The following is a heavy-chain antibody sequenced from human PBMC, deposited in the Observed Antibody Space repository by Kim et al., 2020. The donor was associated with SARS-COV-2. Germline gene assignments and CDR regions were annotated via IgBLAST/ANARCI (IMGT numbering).Heavy chain of an antibody. D-gene: IGHD3-22*01. CDR1: GGSISSSSYY. CDR2: IYYSGST. V-gene: IGHV4-39*07. CDR3: ARDTIVVVTHAFDI. Sequence: SETLSLTCTVSGGSISSSSYYWGWIRQPPGKGLEWIGSIYYSGSTYYNPSLKSRVTISVDTSKNQFSLKLSSVTAADTAVYYCARDTIVVVTHAFDIWGQGTMVTVSS. J-gene: IGHJ3*02.